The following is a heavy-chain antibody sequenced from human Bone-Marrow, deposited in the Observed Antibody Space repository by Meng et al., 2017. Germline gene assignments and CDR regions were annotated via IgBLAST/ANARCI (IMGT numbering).Heavy chain of an antibody. Sequence: QLQLQGSGPGLVRPSETLSLIGTVSGDSISSSNYYWGWIRQPPGKGLEWIGSMYYSGNIYYNPSLKSRVTISVDTSKNQFSLKVSSVTAADTAVFYCARHKGHSYGYLYFDYWGQGALVTVSS. D-gene: IGHD5-18*01. V-gene: IGHV4-39*01. CDR2: MYYSGNI. CDR1: GDSISSSNYY. CDR3: ARHKGHSYGYLYFDY. J-gene: IGHJ4*02.